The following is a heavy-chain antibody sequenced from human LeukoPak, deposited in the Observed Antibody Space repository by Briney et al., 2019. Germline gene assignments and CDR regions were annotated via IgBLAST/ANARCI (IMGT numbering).Heavy chain of an antibody. CDR3: ARSEPTGMVAH. V-gene: IGHV4-59*08. Sequence: SETLSLTCTVSGGSISSYYWSWIRQPPGKGLEWIGYIYYSGSTNYNPSLNSRVTISVDTSKNQFSLKLSSVTAADTAVYYCARSEPTGMVAHWGQGTLVTVSS. D-gene: IGHD1-26*01. J-gene: IGHJ4*02. CDR1: GGSISSYY. CDR2: IYYSGST.